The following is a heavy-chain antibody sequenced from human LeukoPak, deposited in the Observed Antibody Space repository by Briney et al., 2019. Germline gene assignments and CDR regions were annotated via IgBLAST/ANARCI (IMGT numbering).Heavy chain of an antibody. V-gene: IGHV1-58*02. CDR1: GFTFTTSA. J-gene: IGHJ4*02. Sequence: SVKVSCKASGFTFTTSAMQWVRQARGQRLEWIGWIVVGSGDTNYAQKFQERVTITRDMSTSTAYMYLSSLRSEDTAVYYCATAATHGLYHFDYWGQGTLVTVSS. CDR3: ATAATHGLYHFDY. CDR2: IVVGSGDT. D-gene: IGHD2-2*02.